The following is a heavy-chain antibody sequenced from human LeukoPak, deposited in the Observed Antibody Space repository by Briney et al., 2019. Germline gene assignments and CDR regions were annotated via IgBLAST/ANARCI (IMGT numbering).Heavy chain of an antibody. CDR2: INTNTGNP. CDR1: GYTFTSYG. CDR3: ARADCTNAVCHPRY. Sequence: ASVKVSCKASGYTFTSYGMNWVRQAPGQGLEWMGWINTNTGNPTYAQGFTGRLVFSLDISVSTAYLQISSLKAEDTAVYYCARADCTNAVCHPRYWGQGTLVTVSS. V-gene: IGHV7-4-1*02. D-gene: IGHD2-8*01. J-gene: IGHJ4*02.